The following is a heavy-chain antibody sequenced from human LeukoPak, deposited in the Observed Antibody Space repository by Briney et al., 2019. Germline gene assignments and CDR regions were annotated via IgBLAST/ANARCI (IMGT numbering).Heavy chain of an antibody. J-gene: IGHJ4*02. CDR3: ARGYCSGGSCSYFDY. V-gene: IGHV3-53*01. Sequence: PGGSLRLSCAASGFTFSSNYMSWVRQAPGKGLEWVSVIYSGGSTYYADSVKGRFTISRDNSKNTLYLQMNSLRAEDTAVYYCARGYCSGGSCSYFDYWGQGTLVTVSS. CDR2: IYSGGST. CDR1: GFTFSSNY. D-gene: IGHD2-15*01.